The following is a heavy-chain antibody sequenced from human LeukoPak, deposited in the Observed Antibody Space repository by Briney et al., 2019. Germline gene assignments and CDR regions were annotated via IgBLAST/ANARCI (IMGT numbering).Heavy chain of an antibody. J-gene: IGHJ6*03. Sequence: PGGSLRLSCAASGFTFSSYSMNWVRQAPGKGLEWVGRIKSKTDGGTTDYAAPVKGRFTISRDDSKNTLYLQMNSLKTEDTAVYYCTTGAMTTVTTGVWWGQDLPAYYYMDVWGKGTTVTVSS. CDR1: GFTFSSYS. CDR2: IKSKTDGGTT. CDR3: TTGAMTTVTTGVWWGQDLPAYYYMDV. V-gene: IGHV3-15*01. D-gene: IGHD4-17*01.